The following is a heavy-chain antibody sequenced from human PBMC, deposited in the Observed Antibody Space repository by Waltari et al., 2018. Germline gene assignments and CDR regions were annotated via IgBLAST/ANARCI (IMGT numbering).Heavy chain of an antibody. CDR2: IYYSGST. CDR3: AKGGGRAAAGTKDY. Sequence: QLQLQESGPGLVKPSETLSLTCTVSGGSISSSSYYWGWIRQPPGKGLEWIGSIYYSGSTYYNPSLKSRVTISVDTSKNQFSLKLSSVTAADTAVYYCAKGGGRAAAGTKDYWGQGTLVTVSS. J-gene: IGHJ4*02. CDR1: GGSISSSSYY. V-gene: IGHV4-39*07. D-gene: IGHD6-13*01.